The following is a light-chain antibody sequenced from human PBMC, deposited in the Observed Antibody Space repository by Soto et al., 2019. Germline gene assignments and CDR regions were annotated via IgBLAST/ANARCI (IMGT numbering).Light chain of an antibody. CDR1: QSVNLN. CDR2: GAS. Sequence: MTQSPSSLSASVGDRVTITCRASQSVNLNLAWYQQKPGQAPRLLIYGASIRATGIPARFSGSGAGTEFTLTINSLQSEDSAVYYCQQCVSWPPLTFGGGTTVEIK. V-gene: IGKV3-15*01. CDR3: QQCVSWPPLT. J-gene: IGKJ4*01.